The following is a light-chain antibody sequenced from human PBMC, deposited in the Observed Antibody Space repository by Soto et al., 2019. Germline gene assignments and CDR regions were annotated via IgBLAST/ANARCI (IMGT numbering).Light chain of an antibody. CDR1: QYIGDF. CDR2: GAS. CDR3: QESFFTLGT. J-gene: IGKJ1*01. V-gene: IGKV1-39*01. Sequence: DIQMTQSPSSLSASVGDRVTITCRASQYIGDFLNWYQQTPGKAPKLLIFGASNLHIGVPSRFSGSGSGKEFTLTINNLQREDFATYYCQESFFTLGTFGRGTKVDIK.